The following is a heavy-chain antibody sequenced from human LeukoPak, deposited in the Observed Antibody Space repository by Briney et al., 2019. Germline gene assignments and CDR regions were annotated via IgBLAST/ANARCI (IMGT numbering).Heavy chain of an antibody. CDR1: GITLSNYG. D-gene: IGHD2-15*01. Sequence: GGSLRLSCAVSGITLSNYGMSLVRQAPGKGLEWVAGISDSGGRTKYPDSLKSPFTISSDNTKTKLYLQMNSLRTEDTAVYFCANRGVVTRVILVGFHKAAYYFDSWGQGVLVTVSS. J-gene: IGHJ4*02. CDR2: ISDSGGRT. CDR3: ANRGVVTRVILVGFHKAAYYFDS. V-gene: IGHV3-23*01.